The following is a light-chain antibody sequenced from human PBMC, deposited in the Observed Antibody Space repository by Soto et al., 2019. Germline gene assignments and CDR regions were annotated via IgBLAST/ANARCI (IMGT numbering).Light chain of an antibody. V-gene: IGKV1-39*01. CDR3: QQSYSIPWT. Sequence: DIQMTQSPSSLSASVGDRVTITCRASQSISSYLNWYQQKPGKAPKLLIYAASNLQSGVPSRISGSGSGTDFATTISSLQPEDFATYYCQQSYSIPWTFGQGTRVEIK. J-gene: IGKJ1*01. CDR1: QSISSY. CDR2: AAS.